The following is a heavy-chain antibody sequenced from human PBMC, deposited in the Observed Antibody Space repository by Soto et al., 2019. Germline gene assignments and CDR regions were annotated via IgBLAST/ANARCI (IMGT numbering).Heavy chain of an antibody. CDR1: GSAFTSYG. V-gene: IGHV1-18*04. J-gene: IGHJ6*02. Sequence: ASVPVSLKVSGSAFTSYGISWVRQAPGQGLGWMGWISAYNGNTNYAQKLQGRVTMTTDTSTSTACMELRSLRSDDTAVYYCARNYRLVVVPAAIVTYGMDVWGQGTTVTVSS. CDR3: ARNYRLVVVPAAIVTYGMDV. CDR2: ISAYNGNT. D-gene: IGHD2-2*01.